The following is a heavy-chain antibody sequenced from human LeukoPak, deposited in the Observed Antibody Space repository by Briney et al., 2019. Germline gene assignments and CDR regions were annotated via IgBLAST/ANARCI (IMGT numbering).Heavy chain of an antibody. CDR1: GFTFSSYG. V-gene: IGHV3-30*02. CDR3: AKGVNKDIVVVPGIDY. CDR2: IRYDGSNK. D-gene: IGHD2-2*01. Sequence: GGSLRLSCAASGFTFSSYGMHWVRQAPGKGLEWVAFIRYDGSNKYYAGSVKGRFTISRDNSKNTLYLQMNSLRAEDTAVYYCAKGVNKDIVVVPGIDYWGQGTLVTVSS. J-gene: IGHJ4*02.